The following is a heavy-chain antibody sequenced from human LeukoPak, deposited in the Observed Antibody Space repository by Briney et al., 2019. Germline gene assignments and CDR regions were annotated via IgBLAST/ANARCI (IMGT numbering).Heavy chain of an antibody. Sequence: PGGSLRLSCAASGFTFSSYSMNWVRQAPGKGLEWVSSISSSSTHIFYADSVKGRFTISRDNAKNLLYLQMNSLRAEDTAVYYCARGGYYDSSAYFDYWGQGTLVTVSS. CDR1: GFTFSSYS. D-gene: IGHD3-22*01. CDR3: ARGGYYDSSAYFDY. J-gene: IGHJ4*02. CDR2: ISSSSTHI. V-gene: IGHV3-21*06.